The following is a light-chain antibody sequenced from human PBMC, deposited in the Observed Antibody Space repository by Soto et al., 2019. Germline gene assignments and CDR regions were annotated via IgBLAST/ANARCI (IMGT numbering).Light chain of an antibody. CDR3: GTWDSSLGAVV. Sequence: QSVLTQPPSVSAAPGQKVSISCSGSSSNIGNNFVSWFQHLPGTAPKLLIHDNNNRPSGIPDRFSGSKSGTSATLDVTGLQTGDEADYYCGTWDSSLGAVVFGGGTKLTVL. CDR1: SSNIGNNF. CDR2: DNN. J-gene: IGLJ2*01. V-gene: IGLV1-51*01.